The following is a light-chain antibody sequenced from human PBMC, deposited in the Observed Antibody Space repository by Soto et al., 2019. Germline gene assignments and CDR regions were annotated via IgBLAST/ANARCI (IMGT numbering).Light chain of an antibody. CDR1: QSVSNNY. CDR3: QNRMNWPLT. V-gene: IGKV3-11*01. CDR2: GAS. J-gene: IGKJ5*01. Sequence: ELVLPPSQGTLSLSPVAISTISCIYSQSVSNNYLAWYQQKPGQATRLLIYGASNRATGIPARFSGSGSETDFTLTISSLEPEDFAVYYCQNRMNWPLTFGKGTQLEIK.